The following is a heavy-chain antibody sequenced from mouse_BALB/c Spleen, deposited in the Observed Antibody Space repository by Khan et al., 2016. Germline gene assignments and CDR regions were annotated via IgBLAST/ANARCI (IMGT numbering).Heavy chain of an antibody. CDR1: GYSFTSYY. J-gene: IGHJ2*01. V-gene: IGHV1-66*01. D-gene: IGHD1-1*01. CDR2: IFPGSGNT. CDR3: SRSIYDGSSYDCAS. Sequence: QVQLQQSGPELVKPGASVKISCKASGYSFTSYYIHWVKQRPGQGLEWIGWIFPGSGNTKYNEKFKGKATLTADTSSSTAYMQLGSLTSEDSAVLFGSRSIYDGSSYDCASWGQGTTRTISS.